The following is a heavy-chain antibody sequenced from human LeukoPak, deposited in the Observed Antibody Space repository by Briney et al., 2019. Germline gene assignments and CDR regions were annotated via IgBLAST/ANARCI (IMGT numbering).Heavy chain of an antibody. CDR2: IGYDGVNK. D-gene: IGHD3-10*01. V-gene: IGHV3-30*04. J-gene: IGHJ4*02. Sequence: GGSLRLSCTASGFTFSSYSFHWVRQAPGKGLQWVAVIGYDGVNKFYTDSVKGRCTISRDDSKSTLYLQMDSLRADDTAVYYCARDFLRGAPDYLDLWGQGTLVTVSS. CDR1: GFTFSSYS. CDR3: ARDFLRGAPDYLDL.